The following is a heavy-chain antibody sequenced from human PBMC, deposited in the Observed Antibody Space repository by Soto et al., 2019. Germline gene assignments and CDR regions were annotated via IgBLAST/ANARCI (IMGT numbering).Heavy chain of an antibody. J-gene: IGHJ6*02. CDR1: GGSFSGYY. Sequence: SETLSLTCAVYGGSFSGYYWSWIRQPPGKGLEWIGEINHSGSTNYNPSLKSRVTISVDTSKNQFSLKLSSVTAADTAVYYCARGDYDFWSGSWGNYYYYGMDVWGQGTTVTVSS. CDR2: INHSGST. CDR3: ARGDYDFWSGSWGNYYYYGMDV. D-gene: IGHD3-3*01. V-gene: IGHV4-34*01.